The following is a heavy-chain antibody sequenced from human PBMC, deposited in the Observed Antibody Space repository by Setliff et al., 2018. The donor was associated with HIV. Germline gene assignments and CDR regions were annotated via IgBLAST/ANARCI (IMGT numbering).Heavy chain of an antibody. Sequence: PGGSLRLSCTASGFTFSSYGMSRVRQAPGKGLEWVSGISYSGDSTYYGEFETGRFTISRDNSKNALYLQMSSLRAEDTAVYYCAKVDNGHCTSASCRDFDYWGQGTLVTVSS. CDR1: GFTFSSYG. D-gene: IGHD2-2*03. CDR2: ISYSGDST. V-gene: IGHV3-23*01. J-gene: IGHJ4*02. CDR3: AKVDNGHCTSASCRDFDY.